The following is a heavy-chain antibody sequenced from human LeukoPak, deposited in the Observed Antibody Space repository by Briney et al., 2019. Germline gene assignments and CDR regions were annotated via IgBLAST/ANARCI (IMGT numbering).Heavy chain of an antibody. CDR3: AKAVGPAIAAADMFDY. Sequence: PGGSLRLSCAAFGFTFDDYAMHWVRQAPGKGLEWVSGISWNSGSIGYADSVKGRFTISRDNAKNSLYLQMNSLRAEDTALYYCAKAVGPAIAAADMFDYWGQGTLVTVSS. D-gene: IGHD6-13*01. V-gene: IGHV3-9*01. J-gene: IGHJ4*02. CDR1: GFTFDDYA. CDR2: ISWNSGSI.